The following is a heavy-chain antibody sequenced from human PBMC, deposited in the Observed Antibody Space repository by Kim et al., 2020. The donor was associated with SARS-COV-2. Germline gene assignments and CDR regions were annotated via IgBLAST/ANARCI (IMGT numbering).Heavy chain of an antibody. Sequence: SRVTISVDTSKNQFSLKLSSVTAADTAVYYCARVYYYDSSGYRRGVYFDYWGQGTLVTVSS. D-gene: IGHD3-22*01. J-gene: IGHJ4*02. CDR3: ARVYYYDSSGYRRGVYFDY. V-gene: IGHV4-39*01.